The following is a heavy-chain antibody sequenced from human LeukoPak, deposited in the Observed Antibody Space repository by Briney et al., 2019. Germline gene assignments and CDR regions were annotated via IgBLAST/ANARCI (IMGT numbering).Heavy chain of an antibody. V-gene: IGHV3-23*01. CDR3: AKDYSSSLDYYYYYGMDV. J-gene: IGHJ6*02. CDR2: INGSGGST. CDR1: GFTFSSYA. Sequence: PGGSLRLSCAASGFTFSSYAMSWVRQAPGKGLEWVSAINGSGGSTYYADSVKGRFTISRDNSKNTLYLQMNSLRAEDTAVYYCAKDYSSSLDYYYYYGMDVWGQGTTVTVSS. D-gene: IGHD6-13*01.